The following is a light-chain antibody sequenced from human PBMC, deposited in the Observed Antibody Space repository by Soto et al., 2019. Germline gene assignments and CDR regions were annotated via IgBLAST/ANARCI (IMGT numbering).Light chain of an antibody. CDR3: SSYTSSSTRV. CDR1: SSDVGGYNY. J-gene: IGLJ3*02. CDR2: EGS. Sequence: QSALTQPASVSGSPGQSITISCTGTSSDVGGYNYVSWYQQHPGKAPKLMFYEGSKRPSGVSNRFSGSKSGNTASLTISGLQAEDEADYYCSSYTSSSTRVFGGGTQLTVL. V-gene: IGLV2-14*01.